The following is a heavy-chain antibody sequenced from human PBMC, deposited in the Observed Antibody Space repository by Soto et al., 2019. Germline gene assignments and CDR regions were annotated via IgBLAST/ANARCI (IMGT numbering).Heavy chain of an antibody. CDR2: IYESGRT. V-gene: IGHV4-30-2*01. CDR3: AGGDRYSGSFSDYFDP. Sequence: SETLSLTCIVSGASISTGGYSWSWIRQPPGKGPEWIGYIYESGRTYYKPSLKSRASISMDKSRNQFSVRLTSVTAADTAVYFCAGGDRYSGSFSDYFDPWGQGTLVTVS. D-gene: IGHD1-26*01. J-gene: IGHJ5*02. CDR1: GASISTGGYS.